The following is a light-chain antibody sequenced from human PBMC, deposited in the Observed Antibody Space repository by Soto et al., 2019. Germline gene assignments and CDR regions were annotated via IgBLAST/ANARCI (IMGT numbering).Light chain of an antibody. CDR1: SSDIGNYDF. CDR3: SSYTSSTAFIL. Sequence: QSALTQPASVSGSPGQSITISCTGTSSDIGNYDFVSWYQQVPGTAPKAMIYEVSSRPSGVSNRFSGSKSGNTASLTISGLQAEEEAYYYCSSYTSSTAFILFGGGTKLTAL. CDR2: EVS. V-gene: IGLV2-14*01. J-gene: IGLJ2*01.